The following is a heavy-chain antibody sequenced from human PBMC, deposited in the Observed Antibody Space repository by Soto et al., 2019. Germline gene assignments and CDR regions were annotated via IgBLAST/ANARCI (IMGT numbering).Heavy chain of an antibody. CDR2: IYYSGST. Sequence: SETLSLTCTVSGGSISSGDYYWSWIRQPPGKGLEWIGYIYYSGSTYYNPSLKSRITMSVDTSKNQFSLKLSPVTAADTAVYYCAREGSSAYYYDYWGQGTLVTVSS. D-gene: IGHD3-22*01. CDR1: GGSISSGDYY. V-gene: IGHV4-30-4*01. CDR3: AREGSSAYYYDY. J-gene: IGHJ4*02.